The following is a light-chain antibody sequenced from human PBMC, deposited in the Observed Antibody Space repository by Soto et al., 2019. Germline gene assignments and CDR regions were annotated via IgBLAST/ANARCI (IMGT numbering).Light chain of an antibody. CDR1: QSVSSNY. Sequence: EIVLTQSPGTLSLSPGERATLSCRASQSVSSNYLAWYQQKPGQAPRLLIYAASSRATGIPDRFSGSGSGTDFTLTIGRLEPEDFAVYYCQQYGTSPWTFGQGTKVEIK. CDR2: AAS. J-gene: IGKJ1*01. CDR3: QQYGTSPWT. V-gene: IGKV3-20*01.